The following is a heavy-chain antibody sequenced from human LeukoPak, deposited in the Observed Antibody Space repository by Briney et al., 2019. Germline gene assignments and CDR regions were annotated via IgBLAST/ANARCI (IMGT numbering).Heavy chain of an antibody. V-gene: IGHV3-20*04. CDR3: ARDRYSGSYYVAFDI. D-gene: IGHD1-26*01. J-gene: IGHJ3*02. CDR1: GFTFDDYG. Sequence: GGSLRLSCAASGFTFDDYGMSWVRQAPGEGLEWVSGINWNGGSTGYADSVKGRFTISRDNAKNSLYLQMNSLRAEDTALYYCARDRYSGSYYVAFDIWAKGQWSPSPQ. CDR2: INWNGGST.